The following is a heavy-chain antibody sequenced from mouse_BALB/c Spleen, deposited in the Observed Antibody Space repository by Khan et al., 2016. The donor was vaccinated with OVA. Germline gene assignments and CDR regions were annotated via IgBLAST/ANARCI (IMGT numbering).Heavy chain of an antibody. V-gene: IGHV3-1*02. D-gene: IGHD1-2*01. CDR1: GYTITSCYG. Sequence: EVQLLETGPGLVKPSQSLYLSCTVTGYTITSCYGRYWIRQLPGNKLELMGYISYSGSTNYKPSLKSRITITRDTSKNQFFLQLNSLTTEDTATYYGARTASINYGGQGTTLTVS. CDR2: ISYSGST. CDR3: ARTASINY. J-gene: IGHJ2*01.